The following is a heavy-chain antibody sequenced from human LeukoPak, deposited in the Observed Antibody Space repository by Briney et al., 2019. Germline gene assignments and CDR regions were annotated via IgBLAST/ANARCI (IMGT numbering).Heavy chain of an antibody. CDR3: ARDSYYYDSSGYYLYDY. J-gene: IGHJ4*02. CDR1: GGPISSSDYY. CDR2: IFYSGRT. Sequence: SETLSLTCTVSGGPISSSDYYWGWIRQPPGKGLEWIGNIFYSGRTYYNPSLKSRVTMSVDTSKNQFSLKLSSVTAADTAVYYCARDSYYYDSSGYYLYDYWGQGTLVTVSS. D-gene: IGHD3-22*01. V-gene: IGHV4-39*07.